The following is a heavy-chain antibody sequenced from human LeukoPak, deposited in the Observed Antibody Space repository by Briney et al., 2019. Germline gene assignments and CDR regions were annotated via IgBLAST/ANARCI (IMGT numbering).Heavy chain of an antibody. V-gene: IGHV3-7*01. CDR1: GFTFSSYW. CDR3: ARVESGSGRD. D-gene: IGHD1-26*01. Sequence: HPGGSLRLSCAASGFTFSSYWINWVRQAPGKGLEWVANIKQDGSEKYYVDSVKGRFTISRDNAKSSLYLQMNNLRAEDTAVYYCARVESGSGRDWGQGTLVTVSS. CDR2: IKQDGSEK. J-gene: IGHJ4*02.